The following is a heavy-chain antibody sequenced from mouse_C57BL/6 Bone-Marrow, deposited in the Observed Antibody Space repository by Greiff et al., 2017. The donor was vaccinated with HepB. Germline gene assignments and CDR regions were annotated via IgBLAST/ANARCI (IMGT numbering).Heavy chain of an antibody. CDR2: ISDGGSYT. CDR3: ARAGHLLWYFDY. CDR1: GFTFSSYA. V-gene: IGHV5-4*01. J-gene: IGHJ2*01. Sequence: EVHLVESGGGLVKPGGSLKLSCAASGFTFSSYAMSWVRQTPEKRLEWVATISDGGSYTYYPDNVKGRFTISRDNAKNNLYLQMSHLKSEDTAMYYCARAGHLLWYFDYWGQGTTLTVSS. D-gene: IGHD2-1*01.